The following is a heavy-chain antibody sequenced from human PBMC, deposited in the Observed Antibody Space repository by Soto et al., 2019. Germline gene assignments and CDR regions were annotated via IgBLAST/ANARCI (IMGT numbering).Heavy chain of an antibody. Sequence: ASVKVSCKASGYTFTGYYMHWVRQAPGQGLEWMGWINPNSGGTNYAQKLQGRVTMTRDTSISTAYMELSRLRSDDTAVYYCARDTGDLLWFGELNYFDYWGQGTLVTVSS. CDR3: ARDTGDLLWFGELNYFDY. D-gene: IGHD3-10*01. CDR2: INPNSGGT. CDR1: GYTFTGYY. J-gene: IGHJ4*02. V-gene: IGHV1-2*02.